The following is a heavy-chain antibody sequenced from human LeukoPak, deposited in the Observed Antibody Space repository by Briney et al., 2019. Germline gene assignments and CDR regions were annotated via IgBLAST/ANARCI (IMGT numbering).Heavy chain of an antibody. J-gene: IGHJ4*02. CDR1: GGSLSSYY. V-gene: IGHV4-59*01. Sequence: SETLSLTCTVSGGSLSSYYWSWIRQPPGKGLEWIGYIYYSGSTNYNPSLKSRVTISVDTSKNQFSLKLSSVTAADTAVYYCARGQQWLVPGAFDYWGQGTLVTVS. D-gene: IGHD6-19*01. CDR3: ARGQQWLVPGAFDY. CDR2: IYYSGST.